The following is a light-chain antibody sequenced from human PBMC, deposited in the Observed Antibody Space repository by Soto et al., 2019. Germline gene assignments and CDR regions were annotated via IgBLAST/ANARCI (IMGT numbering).Light chain of an antibody. CDR1: SSNIGAGYD. CDR3: QSYDSSLSCDV. V-gene: IGLV1-40*01. CDR2: GNS. J-gene: IGLJ1*01. Sequence: QSVLTQPPSVSGAPGQSVTISCTGSSSNIGAGYDVHWYQQLPGTAPKLLIYGNSNRPSGVPDRFSGSKSGTSASLAITGLQDEDEADYYCQSYDSSLSCDVFGTGKKVTVL.